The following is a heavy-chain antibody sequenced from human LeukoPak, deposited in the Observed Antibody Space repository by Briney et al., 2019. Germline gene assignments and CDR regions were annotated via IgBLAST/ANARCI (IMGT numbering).Heavy chain of an antibody. V-gene: IGHV1-69*13. Sequence: SVKVSCQASGGTFSSYAISWVRQAPGQGLEWMGGIIPIFGTANYAQKFQGRVTITADESTSTAYMELSSLRSEDTAVYYCARGGSTYYDFWSGSDTYYYYGMDVWGQGTTVTVSS. CDR1: GGTFSSYA. CDR2: IIPIFGTA. J-gene: IGHJ6*02. D-gene: IGHD3-3*01. CDR3: ARGGSTYYDFWSGSDTYYYYGMDV.